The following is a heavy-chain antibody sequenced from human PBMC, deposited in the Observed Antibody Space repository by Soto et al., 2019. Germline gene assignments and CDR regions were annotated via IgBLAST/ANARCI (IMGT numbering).Heavy chain of an antibody. CDR2: INATTGIT. D-gene: IGHD3-10*01. V-gene: IGHV1-46*01. J-gene: IGHJ4*02. CDR1: GYTFTNDY. Sequence: QVQLVQSGAEVKKPGASVKVSCKASGYTFTNDYMHWVRQAPGQVLEWMGIINATTGITSYTQKFQGRVTMNRDTSPSTVHMELSSLRSDDTAVYYCARASWHRVRGVKEFDSWGQGTLVTVSS. CDR3: ARASWHRVRGVKEFDS.